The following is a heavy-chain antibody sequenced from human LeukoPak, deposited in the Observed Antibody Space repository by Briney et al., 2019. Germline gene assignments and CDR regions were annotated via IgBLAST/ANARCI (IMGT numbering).Heavy chain of an antibody. CDR1: GGSISSYY. CDR3: ARRWVGDGYNYEYYFDY. V-gene: IGHV4-59*08. D-gene: IGHD5-24*01. CDR2: IYYSGST. J-gene: IGHJ4*02. Sequence: SETLSLTCTVSGGSISSYYWSWIRQPPGKGLEWIGYIYYSGSTNYNPSLKSRVTISVDTSKNQFSLKLSSATAADTAVYYCARRWVGDGYNYEYYFDYWGQGTLVTVSS.